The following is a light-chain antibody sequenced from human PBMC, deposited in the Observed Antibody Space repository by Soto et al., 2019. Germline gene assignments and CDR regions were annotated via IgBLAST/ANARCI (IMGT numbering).Light chain of an antibody. CDR2: WAS. V-gene: IGKV4-1*01. J-gene: IGKJ1*01. CDR1: QSLLHSSDNRNY. CDR3: QQYYSTPWT. Sequence: EIVMAQFPETLAVSVGERATIKCRSSQSLLHSSDNRNYLTWYQQKPGQPPKLLIYWASTRQSGVPDRFSGSGSGTDFTFTINSLQAEDVAVYYCQQYYSTPWTVGQGTK.